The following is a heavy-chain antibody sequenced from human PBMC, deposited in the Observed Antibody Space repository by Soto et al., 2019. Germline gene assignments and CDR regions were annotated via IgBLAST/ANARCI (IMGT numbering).Heavy chain of an antibody. CDR3: ARDHVVVATTFRASYYGMDV. Sequence: QVQLVESGGGVVQPGRSLRLSCAASRFTFSSYAMHWVRQAPGKGLEWVAVISYDGSSKYYADSVKGRFTISRDNSKNTLYLQMNSLRADDTAVYYCARDHVVVATTFRASYYGMDVWGQGTTVTVSS. J-gene: IGHJ6*02. D-gene: IGHD2-15*01. CDR1: RFTFSSYA. CDR2: ISYDGSSK. V-gene: IGHV3-30-3*01.